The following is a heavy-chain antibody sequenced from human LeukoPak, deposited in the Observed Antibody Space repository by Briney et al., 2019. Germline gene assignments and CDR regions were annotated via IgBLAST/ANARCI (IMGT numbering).Heavy chain of an antibody. D-gene: IGHD6-13*01. CDR2: IYYSGTT. Sequence: SETLFLTCTVSGGSISSSSYYWGWIRQPPGKGLEWIGTIYYSGTTYYNPSLKSRVSISVDTSINQFSLKLSSVTAADTAVYYCARVRSSSWYSDYWGQGTLVTVSS. J-gene: IGHJ4*02. CDR1: GGSISSSSYY. V-gene: IGHV4-39*01. CDR3: ARVRSSSWYSDY.